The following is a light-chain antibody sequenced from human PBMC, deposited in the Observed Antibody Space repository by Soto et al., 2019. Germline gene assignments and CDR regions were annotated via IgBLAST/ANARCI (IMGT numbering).Light chain of an antibody. Sequence: QSALTQPASVSGSPGQSITISCTGTSSDIGTYNVVSWYQQHPGKAPKLMIYEVSERPSGVSNRFSGSKSGNTASLTISGLQAEDEADYYCCSYAGSSTSYVFGPGTQLTVL. CDR3: CSYAGSSTSYV. J-gene: IGLJ7*01. CDR1: SSDIGTYNV. CDR2: EVS. V-gene: IGLV2-23*02.